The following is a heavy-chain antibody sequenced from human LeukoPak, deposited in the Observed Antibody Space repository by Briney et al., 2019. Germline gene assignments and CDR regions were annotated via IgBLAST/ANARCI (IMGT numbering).Heavy chain of an antibody. CDR3: ARDLLVVGATYWFDP. Sequence: ASVTVSCKASGYTFTSYDINWVRQATGQGLEWMGWMNPNSGNTGYAQKFQGRVTMTRNTSISTAYMELSSLRSEDTAVYYCARDLLVVGATYWFDPWGQGTLVTVSS. J-gene: IGHJ5*02. CDR2: MNPNSGNT. V-gene: IGHV1-8*01. D-gene: IGHD1-26*01. CDR1: GYTFTSYD.